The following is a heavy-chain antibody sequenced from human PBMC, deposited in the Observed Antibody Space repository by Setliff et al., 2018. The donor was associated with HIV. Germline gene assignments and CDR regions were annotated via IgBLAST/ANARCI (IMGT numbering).Heavy chain of an antibody. CDR1: GGSISGFNW. D-gene: IGHD7-27*01. CDR3: ARGGDADRRGLFDY. CDR2: IYHYGST. Sequence: PSETLSLTCAVSGGSISGFNWWSWVRQTPGRGLEWIGEIYHYGSTNYNPSLMSRVTISLDKSKNHFSLKLTSVTAADTAVYYCARGGDADRRGLFDYWGQGTLVT. V-gene: IGHV4-4*02. J-gene: IGHJ4*02.